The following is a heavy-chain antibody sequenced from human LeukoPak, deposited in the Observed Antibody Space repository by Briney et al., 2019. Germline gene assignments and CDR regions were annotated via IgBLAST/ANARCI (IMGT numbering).Heavy chain of an antibody. Sequence: SETLSLTCTVSGGSISSYYWNWIRQPAGKGLEWIGHIYTSGSTNYNSSLKSRVTMSVDTSKNQFYVKLNSVIAADTAMYYCARGVYLGNGYYFDYWGQGTLVTVS. J-gene: IGHJ4*02. CDR3: ARGVYLGNGYYFDY. CDR1: GGSISSYY. V-gene: IGHV4-4*07. D-gene: IGHD2-8*01. CDR2: IYTSGST.